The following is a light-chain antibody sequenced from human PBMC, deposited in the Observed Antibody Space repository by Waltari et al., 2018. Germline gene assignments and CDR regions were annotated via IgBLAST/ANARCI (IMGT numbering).Light chain of an antibody. V-gene: IGLV1-40*01. J-gene: IGLJ2*01. CDR3: QSYDSSLSGSV. CDR1: TSNLGAGHD. CDR2: GNS. Sequence: QSGLTQPPSVSGAPGQRVTISCTGSTSNLGAGHDVAWSQLLPGTAPKLLIYGNSNRPSGVPDRFSGSKSGTSASLAITGLQAEDEAGYYCQSYDSSLSGSVFGGGTKLTVL.